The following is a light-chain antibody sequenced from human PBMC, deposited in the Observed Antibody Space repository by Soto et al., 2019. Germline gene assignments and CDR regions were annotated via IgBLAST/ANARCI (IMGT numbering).Light chain of an antibody. CDR3: QQYGGSPVT. V-gene: IGKV3-20*01. CDR1: QGVSSSF. CDR2: DAS. Sequence: PVETGTVSWRASQGVSSSFLTWFQQKPGRAPRVLIYDASTRATGVPDRFSGSGSGTDFTLTISRLEPEDFAVYYCQQYGGSPVTFGQGTRLEIK. J-gene: IGKJ5*01.